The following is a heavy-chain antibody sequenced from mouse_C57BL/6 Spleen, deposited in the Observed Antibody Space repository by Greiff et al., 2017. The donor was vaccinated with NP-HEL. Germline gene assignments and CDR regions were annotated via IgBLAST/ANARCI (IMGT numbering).Heavy chain of an antibody. D-gene: IGHD2-1*01. Sequence: EVHLVESGGGLVKPGGSLKLSCAASGFTFSDYGMHWVRQAPEKGLEWVAYISSGSSTIYYADTVKGRFTISRDNAKNTLFLQMTSLRSEDTAMYYCARPLYYGNYEGYFDYWGQGTTLTVSS. J-gene: IGHJ2*01. CDR2: ISSGSSTI. V-gene: IGHV5-17*01. CDR1: GFTFSDYG. CDR3: ARPLYYGNYEGYFDY.